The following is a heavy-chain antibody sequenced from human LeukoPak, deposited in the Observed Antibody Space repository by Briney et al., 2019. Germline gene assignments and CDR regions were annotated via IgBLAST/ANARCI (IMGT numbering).Heavy chain of an antibody. D-gene: IGHD4-23*01. Sequence: PGGSLRLSCAASGFTFSGFAMNWVRQAPGKGLEWVSHISSSSSSRYYADSVKGRFTISRDNAKNSLYLQMNSLRDDDTAVYYCARETVGTDSFFDSWGQGTLVTVSS. CDR3: ARETVGTDSFFDS. CDR2: ISSSSSSR. J-gene: IGHJ4*02. V-gene: IGHV3-48*02. CDR1: GFTFSGFA.